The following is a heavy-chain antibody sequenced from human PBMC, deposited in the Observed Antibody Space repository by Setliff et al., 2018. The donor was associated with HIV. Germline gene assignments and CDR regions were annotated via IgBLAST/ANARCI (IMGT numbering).Heavy chain of an antibody. V-gene: IGHV4-28*05. CDR3: ARVVPREVAPGGFDI. Sequence: SETLSLTCAVSGYSISTNEWWGWIRQPPGKGLAWIGYISNSGKIYYDPSLNSRVTLSADTSKNQFSLKLTSVTAADTAVYFCARVVPREVAPGGFDIWGQGTMVTVSS. D-gene: IGHD5-12*01. CDR2: ISNSGKI. J-gene: IGHJ3*02. CDR1: GYSISTNEW.